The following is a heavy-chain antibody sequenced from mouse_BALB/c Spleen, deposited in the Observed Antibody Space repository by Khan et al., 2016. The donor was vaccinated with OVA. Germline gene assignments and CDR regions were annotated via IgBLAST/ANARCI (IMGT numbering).Heavy chain of an antibody. CDR1: GFTFSTYA. V-gene: IGHV5-9-3*01. CDR2: ISSGGDYT. CDR3: AMHYYDPFAY. Sequence: QLVQSGGDLVKPGGSLKLSCAASGFTFSTYAMSWVRQTPEKRLEWVATISSGGDYTYYTDSVKGRFTLSRDNTKNTLYLQMRSLTSEDTAMYYCAMHYYDPFAYWGQGTLVTVSA. D-gene: IGHD1-2*01. J-gene: IGHJ3*01.